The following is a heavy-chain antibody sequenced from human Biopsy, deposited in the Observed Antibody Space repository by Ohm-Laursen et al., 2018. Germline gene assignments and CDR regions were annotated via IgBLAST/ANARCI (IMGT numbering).Heavy chain of an antibody. J-gene: IGHJ3*02. CDR1: GGSISSYY. CDR3: ARHGDFYYDSNIVIGALDI. CDR2: IYYSGIT. D-gene: IGHD3-22*01. V-gene: IGHV4-59*08. Sequence: SDTLSLTCSVSGGSISSYYWSWIRQPPGQGLEWIGNIYYSGITNYNPSLKSRVSLSVDTSKTQFSLKLSYVTVADTAVYYCARHGDFYYDSNIVIGALDIWGQGTMVTVSS.